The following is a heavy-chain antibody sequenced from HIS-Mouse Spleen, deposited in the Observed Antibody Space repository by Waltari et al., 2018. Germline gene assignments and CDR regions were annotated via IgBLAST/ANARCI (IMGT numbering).Heavy chain of an antibody. CDR1: GGSISSSSYY. Sequence: QLQLQESGPGLVKPSETLSLTCTVSGGSISSSSYYWGWIRQPPGKGLEWIGSIYYSGRTSSNPSLKSRVTRSVDTSKNQFSLKLSSVTAADTAVYYCAREGGIAAAGAYWGQGTLVTVSS. D-gene: IGHD6-13*01. CDR3: AREGGIAAAGAY. CDR2: IYYSGRT. J-gene: IGHJ4*02. V-gene: IGHV4-39*07.